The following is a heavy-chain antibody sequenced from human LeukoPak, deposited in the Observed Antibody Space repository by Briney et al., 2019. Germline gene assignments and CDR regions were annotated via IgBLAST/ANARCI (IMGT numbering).Heavy chain of an antibody. CDR3: ARDRGGYTYSHDY. CDR2: IYTSGST. CDR1: GGSISSGGYY. D-gene: IGHD5-18*01. J-gene: IGHJ4*02. Sequence: SETLSLTCTVSGGSISSGGYYWSWIRQPAGKGLEWIGRIYTSGSTNYNPSLKSRVTISVDTSKNQFSLKLSSVTAADTAVYYCARDRGGYTYSHDYWGQGTLVTVSS. V-gene: IGHV4-61*02.